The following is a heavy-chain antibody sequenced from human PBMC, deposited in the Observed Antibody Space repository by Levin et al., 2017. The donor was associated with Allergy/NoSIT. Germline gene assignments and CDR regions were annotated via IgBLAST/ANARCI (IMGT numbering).Heavy chain of an antibody. CDR3: AKEMTTVVPVFDY. CDR1: GFTFSNYA. D-gene: IGHD4-23*01. CDR2: ITNSGCT. J-gene: IGHJ4*02. V-gene: IGHV3-23*01. Sequence: GESLKISCAASGFTFSNYAMSWVRQAPGKGLEWVSAITNSGCTYYADSVKGRFTVSRDNSKNTLYLQMNSLRADDTAVYYCAKEMTTVVPVFDYWGQGTLVTVSS.